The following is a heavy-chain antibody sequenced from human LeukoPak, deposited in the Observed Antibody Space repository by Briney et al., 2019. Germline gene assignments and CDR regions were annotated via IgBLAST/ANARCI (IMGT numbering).Heavy chain of an antibody. D-gene: IGHD1-26*01. Sequence: TGGSLRLSCAAYEFMFGSFGMNWVRQAPGKGLEWVSSISSGSDYIYYSDSVKGRFTISRDNAEKSLFLQMNSLRAEDTAVYYCARGGGAPPYYFDLWGQGTPVTVSS. CDR2: ISSGSDYI. V-gene: IGHV3-21*01. CDR1: EFMFGSFG. CDR3: ARGGGAPPYYFDL. J-gene: IGHJ4*02.